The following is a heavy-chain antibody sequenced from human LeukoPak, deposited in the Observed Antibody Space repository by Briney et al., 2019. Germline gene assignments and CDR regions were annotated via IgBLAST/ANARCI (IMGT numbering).Heavy chain of an antibody. CDR1: GFPISSYW. J-gene: IGHJ3*02. CDR2: IKHDSSET. V-gene: IGHV3-7*01. CDR3: ARGPTDFDASDI. Sequence: PGGSLRLSXAASGFPISSYWMSWVRQLPGKGLESVAHIKHDSSETYYVDTVRGRFIISRDNAKNSLYLQMNSLRVEDTAVYHCARGPTDFDASDIWGHGTLVTVSS.